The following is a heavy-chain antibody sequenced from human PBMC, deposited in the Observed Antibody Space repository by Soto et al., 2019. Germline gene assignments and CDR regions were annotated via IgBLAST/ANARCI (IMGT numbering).Heavy chain of an antibody. J-gene: IGHJ5*02. D-gene: IGHD6-13*01. CDR2: IRYDGSNK. CDR1: GFTFSNHD. Sequence: GGSLRLSCAASGFTFSNHDMHWVRQAPGKGLEWVAGIRYDGSNKNYADSVKGRFTISRDSSKNTLYLQMNSLRSEDTAIYYCARDRGIAAAYNWFDPWGQGTLVTVS. V-gene: IGHV3-33*01. CDR3: ARDRGIAAAYNWFDP.